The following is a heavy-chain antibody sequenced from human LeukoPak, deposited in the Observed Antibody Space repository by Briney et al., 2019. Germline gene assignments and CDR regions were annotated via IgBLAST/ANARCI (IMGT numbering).Heavy chain of an antibody. V-gene: IGHV3-74*01. CDR3: ARGSSARFIGPEY. CDR2: INSDGSWT. Sequence: GGSLRLSCAASGSYWMHWVRQAPGKGLVWVSHINSDGSWTNYADSVKGRFSISRDNAKNTLYLQMNSLRVEDTAVYFCARGSSARFIGPEYWGHGTLVTVSS. CDR1: GSYW. D-gene: IGHD1-26*01. J-gene: IGHJ4*01.